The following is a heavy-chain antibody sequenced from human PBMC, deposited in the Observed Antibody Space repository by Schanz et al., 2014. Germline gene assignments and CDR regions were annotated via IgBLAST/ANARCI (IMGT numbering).Heavy chain of an antibody. J-gene: IGHJ4*02. CDR1: GFSFSDYG. V-gene: IGHV3-21*01. CDR2: ISSSGSYI. Sequence: VQLVESGGGVVQPGRSLRLSCAGSGFSFSDYGMHWVRQAPGRGLEWVSSISSSGSYIYFPDSVKGRFTISRDNAKNSLYLQMNSLRAEDTAVYYCVRDTDYHFDYWGQGTLVTVSS. D-gene: IGHD4-17*01. CDR3: VRDTDYHFDY.